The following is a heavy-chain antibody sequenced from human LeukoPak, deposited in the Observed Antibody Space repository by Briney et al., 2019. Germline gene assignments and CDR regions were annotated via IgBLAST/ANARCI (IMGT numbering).Heavy chain of an antibody. D-gene: IGHD3-9*01. CDR3: AKDPERYFDWLLDY. Sequence: PGRSLRLSCAASGFTFDDYAMHWVRQAPGKGLEWVSGISWNSGNIYYGDSVKGRFTISRDNSKNSLYLQMNSLRAEDTALYYCAKDPERYFDWLLDYWRQETVVSV. V-gene: IGHV3-9*01. CDR2: ISWNSGNI. J-gene: IGHJ4*02. CDR1: GFTFDDYA.